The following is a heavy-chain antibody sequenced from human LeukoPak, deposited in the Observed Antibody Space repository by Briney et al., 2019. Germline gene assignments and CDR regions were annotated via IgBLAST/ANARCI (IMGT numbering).Heavy chain of an antibody. J-gene: IGHJ4*02. CDR2: INPNSGGT. D-gene: IGHD3-10*01. Sequence: ASVKVSCKASGYTFTGYYMHWVRQAPGQGLEWMGWINPNSGGTNYAQKFQGRVTMTRDTSISSAYMELSRLRSDDTAVYYCARGGELWFGRTGDFDYWGQGTLVTVSS. CDR3: ARGGELWFGRTGDFDY. V-gene: IGHV1-2*02. CDR1: GYTFTGYY.